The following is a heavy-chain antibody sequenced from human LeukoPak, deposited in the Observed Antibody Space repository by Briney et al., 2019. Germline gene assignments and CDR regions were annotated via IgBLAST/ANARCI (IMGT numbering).Heavy chain of an antibody. V-gene: IGHV3-23*01. J-gene: IGHJ5*02. D-gene: IGHD3-3*01. CDR3: AKWSYDFWSGYSPFDP. CDR1: GFTFSSYA. CDR2: ISGSGGST. Sequence: GGSLRLSCAASGFTFSSYAMSWARQAPGKGLEWVSAISGSGGSTYYADSVKGRFTISRDNSKNTLYLQMNSLRAEDTAVYYCAKWSYDFWSGYSPFDPWGQGTLVTVSS.